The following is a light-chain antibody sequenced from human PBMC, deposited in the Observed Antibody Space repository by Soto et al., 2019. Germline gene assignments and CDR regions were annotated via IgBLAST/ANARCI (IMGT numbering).Light chain of an antibody. Sequence: EIVLTQSPATLSFSPGERATLSCRASQSVSSSYLAWYQQKPGLAPRLLIYDASSRATGIPDRFSGSGSGTDFPLTISSLQSEDFAVYYCQQYDDWPSVGQGTKVDI. CDR3: QQYDDWPS. V-gene: IGKV3D-20*01. CDR1: QSVSSSY. CDR2: DAS. J-gene: IGKJ1*01.